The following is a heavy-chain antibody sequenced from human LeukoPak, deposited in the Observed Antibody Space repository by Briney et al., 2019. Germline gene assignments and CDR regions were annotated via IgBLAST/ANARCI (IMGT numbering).Heavy chain of an antibody. Sequence: GGSLRLSCAASGFTVSYNYMTWVRQAPGKGLEWVSVIYSGGSTYYADSVKGRFTISRDNSKNTLYLQMNSLRAEDTAVYYCAKMFLKLGADYWGQGTLVTVSS. CDR1: GFTVSYNY. J-gene: IGHJ4*02. D-gene: IGHD3-16*01. CDR3: AKMFLKLGADY. V-gene: IGHV3-53*01. CDR2: IYSGGST.